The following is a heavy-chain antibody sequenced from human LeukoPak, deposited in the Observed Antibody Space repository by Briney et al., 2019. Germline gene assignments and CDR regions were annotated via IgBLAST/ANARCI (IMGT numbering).Heavy chain of an antibody. V-gene: IGHV4-59*01. CDR1: AGSISSYY. Sequence: PSETLSLTCTVSAGSISSYYWSWIRQPPGKGLEWSGYVFNSGRTNLNPSLRSRATMSVDTSKNQFSLKLSSLTAADTAVYYCAGRQHIVVVTATRGSFDMWGQGTMVTVSS. CDR3: AGRQHIVVVTATRGSFDM. J-gene: IGHJ3*02. D-gene: IGHD2-21*02. CDR2: VFNSGRT.